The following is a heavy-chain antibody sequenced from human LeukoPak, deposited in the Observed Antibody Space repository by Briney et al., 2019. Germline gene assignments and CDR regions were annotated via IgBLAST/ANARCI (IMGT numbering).Heavy chain of an antibody. CDR2: ISSGSSYI. CDR3: ARGPPFRGWYYFDY. J-gene: IGHJ4*02. D-gene: IGHD6-19*01. CDR1: GFTFTSYS. Sequence: PGGSPRLSCAASGFTFTSYSMNWVRRAPGKGLEWVSSISSGSSYIYYADSVKGRITISRDNAKNSLYLHMNSLRAEDTAIYYCARGPPFRGWYYFDYWGQGTLVTVSA. V-gene: IGHV3-21*01.